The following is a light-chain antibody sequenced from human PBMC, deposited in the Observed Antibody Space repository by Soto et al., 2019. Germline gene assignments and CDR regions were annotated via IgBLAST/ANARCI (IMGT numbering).Light chain of an antibody. CDR2: SAS. V-gene: IGKV3-20*01. Sequence: EVVLTQSPGTLSLSPGERGTLGCRGSQSVSGDYLAWYQQKPGQAPRLLIYSASLKPAGIPDRFSGSGSATDFTLTISRLEPEDFALFYCHQYGSSPITFGQGTRLEIK. CDR1: QSVSGDY. J-gene: IGKJ5*01. CDR3: HQYGSSPIT.